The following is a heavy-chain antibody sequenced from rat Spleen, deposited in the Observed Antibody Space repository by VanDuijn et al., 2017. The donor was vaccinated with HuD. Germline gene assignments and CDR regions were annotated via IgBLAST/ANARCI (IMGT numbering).Heavy chain of an antibody. J-gene: IGHJ2*01. CDR2: ISSDGRRN. V-gene: IGHV5-29*01. CDR1: GFTFSDYY. CDR3: ARHDYPGMSYFDY. D-gene: IGHD1-4*01. Sequence: EVQLVESDGGLVQPGRSLKLSCAASGFTFSDYYMAWVRQAPTKGLEWVATISSDGRRNYYRDSVKGRFTISRDNAKRTLFLQMDSLRSDDTATYYCARHDYPGMSYFDYWGQGVMVTVSS.